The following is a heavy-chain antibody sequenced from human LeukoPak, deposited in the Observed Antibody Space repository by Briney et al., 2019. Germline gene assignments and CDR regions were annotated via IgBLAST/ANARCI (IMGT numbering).Heavy chain of an antibody. CDR1: GFTFSSYA. D-gene: IGHD3-3*01. CDR3: ARGPLAYYDFWSGYQIDY. V-gene: IGHV3-23*01. J-gene: IGHJ4*02. Sequence: QPGGSLRLSCAASGFTFSSYAMSWVRQAPGKGLEWVSAISGSGGSTYYADSVKGRFTISRDNSKNTLYLQMNSLRAEDTAVYYCARGPLAYYDFWSGYQIDYWGQGTLVTVSS. CDR2: ISGSGGST.